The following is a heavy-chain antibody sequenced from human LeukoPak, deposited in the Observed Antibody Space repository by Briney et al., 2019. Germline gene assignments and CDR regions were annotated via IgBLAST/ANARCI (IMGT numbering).Heavy chain of an antibody. Sequence: AGGSLRLSCAASGFTFSSYAMSWVRQAPGKGLEWVSSISGGSTTIYYADSVRGRCTISRDNAKNSLYLQMNSLRAEDTAVYYCARDLKNSGYNGEFDYWGQGTLVTVSS. CDR1: GFTFSSYA. CDR3: ARDLKNSGYNGEFDY. D-gene: IGHD3-22*01. CDR2: ISGGSTTI. V-gene: IGHV3-48*01. J-gene: IGHJ4*02.